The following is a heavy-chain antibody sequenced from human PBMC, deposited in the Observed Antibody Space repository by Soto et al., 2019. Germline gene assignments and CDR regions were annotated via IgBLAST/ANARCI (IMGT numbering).Heavy chain of an antibody. Sequence: GGSLRLSCAASGFTFSSYAMHWVRQAPGKGLEWVAVISYDGSNKYYADSVKGRFTISRDNSKNTHNLQMNSLRAEDTALYYFARTKVVGPAAITYHYYYGIDVWGQGTKVTVSS. CDR1: GFTFSSYA. D-gene: IGHD2-2*02. J-gene: IGHJ6*02. V-gene: IGHV3-30-3*01. CDR2: ISYDGSNK. CDR3: ARTKVVGPAAITYHYYYGIDV.